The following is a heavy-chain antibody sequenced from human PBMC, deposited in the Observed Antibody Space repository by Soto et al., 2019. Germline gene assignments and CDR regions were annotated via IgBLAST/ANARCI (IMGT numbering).Heavy chain of an antibody. V-gene: IGHV4-39*01. J-gene: IGHJ4*02. Sequence: QLQLQESGPGLVKPSETLSLTCTVSGGSISSSSYYWGWIRQPPGKGLEWIGSIYYSGSTYYNPSLKSRVTISVDTSKNQFSLKLSSVTAADTAVYYCARQIVGVAHDYWGQGTLVTVSS. D-gene: IGHD2-15*01. CDR1: GGSISSSSYY. CDR3: ARQIVGVAHDY. CDR2: IYYSGST.